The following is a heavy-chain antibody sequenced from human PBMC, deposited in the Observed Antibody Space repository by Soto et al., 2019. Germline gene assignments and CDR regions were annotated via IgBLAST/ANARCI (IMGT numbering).Heavy chain of an antibody. CDR3: AHIVVAGLGYYFDY. J-gene: IGHJ4*02. CDR2: IYWDDDK. D-gene: IGHD6-19*01. V-gene: IGHV2-5*02. CDR1: GFSLSSTRMA. Sequence: QITLKESGPTLVKPTQTLTLTCTFSGFSLSSTRMAVGWIRQPPGKDLEWLSLIYWDDDKRDSPFLKSRLTITKDTSKNQVVITMSNMDTVDTARYYCAHIVVAGLGYYFDYWGQGTLVTVSS.